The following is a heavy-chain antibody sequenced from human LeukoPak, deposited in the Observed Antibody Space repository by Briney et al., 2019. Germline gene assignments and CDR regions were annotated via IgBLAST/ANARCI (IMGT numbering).Heavy chain of an antibody. V-gene: IGHV3-23*01. CDR1: GFTFSIYA. J-gene: IGHJ6*02. D-gene: IGHD3-22*01. CDR3: AKDPREYSDSSGDVPRFYSYTYGMDV. CDR2: ITASGGNT. Sequence: GGSLRLSCAASGFTFSIYAMSWVRQAPGKGLEWVSAITASGGNTYYVDSVKGRFTISRDNSKNTVSLQMNSLRAEDTAVYYCAKDPREYSDSSGDVPRFYSYTYGMDVWGQGTTVTVSS.